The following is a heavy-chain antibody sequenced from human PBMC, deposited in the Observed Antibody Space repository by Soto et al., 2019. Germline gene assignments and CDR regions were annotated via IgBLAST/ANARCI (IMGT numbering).Heavy chain of an antibody. CDR3: ARRPPDVLMVYAFFDY. CDR1: GGSISSSSYY. D-gene: IGHD2-8*01. Sequence: PSETLSLTCTVSGGSISSSSYYWGWIRQPPGKGLEWIGSIYYSGSTYYNPSLKSRVTISVDTSKNQFSLKLSSVTAADTAVYYCARRPPDVLMVYAFFDYWGQGTLVTVSS. J-gene: IGHJ4*02. V-gene: IGHV4-39*01. CDR2: IYYSGST.